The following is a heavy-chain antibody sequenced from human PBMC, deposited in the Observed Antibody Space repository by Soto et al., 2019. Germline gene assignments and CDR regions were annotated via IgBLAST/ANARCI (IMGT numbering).Heavy chain of an antibody. D-gene: IGHD2-15*01. CDR3: ARGGGGSCPRRFDP. CDR2: TYYRSKWYN. CDR1: GDSVSSNSVA. J-gene: IGHJ5*02. Sequence: SQTLSLTCAISGDSVSSNSVAWNWIRQSPSRGLEWLGRTYYRSKWYNDYAVSVKSRITINPDTSKNQFSLQLNSVTPEDTAVYYCARGGGGSCPRRFDPWGQGTLVTVSS. V-gene: IGHV6-1*01.